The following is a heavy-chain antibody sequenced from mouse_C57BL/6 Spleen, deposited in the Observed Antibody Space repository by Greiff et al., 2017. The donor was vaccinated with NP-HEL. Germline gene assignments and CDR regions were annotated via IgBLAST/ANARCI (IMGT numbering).Heavy chain of an antibody. CDR1: GYTFTSYW. CDR3: ARKGYDSFFDY. D-gene: IGHD2-4*01. Sequence: QVQLQQPGAELVKPGASVKLSCKASGYTFTSYWMHWVKQRPGQGLEWIGEIDPSDSYTNYNQKFKGKSTLTVDKSSSTAYMQLSSLTSEDSAVYYCARKGYDSFFDYWGQGTTLTVSS. J-gene: IGHJ2*01. V-gene: IGHV1-69*01. CDR2: IDPSDSYT.